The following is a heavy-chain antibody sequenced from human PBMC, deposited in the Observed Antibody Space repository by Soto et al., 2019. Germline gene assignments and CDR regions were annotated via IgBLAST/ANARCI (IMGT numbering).Heavy chain of an antibody. CDR2: ISGYNGHT. J-gene: IGHJ6*02. CDR1: GYTFTTYG. V-gene: IGHV1-18*01. Sequence: GDSVKVSCKASGYTFTTYGISWVRRAPGQGLEWMGWISGYNGHTKYAQKFQGRVTMTTDTSTSTVYMDLRSLRSDDTAVYYCASVWEMHYYYYGLDVWGPVPTVTVSS. D-gene: IGHD1-26*01. CDR3: ASVWEMHYYYYGLDV.